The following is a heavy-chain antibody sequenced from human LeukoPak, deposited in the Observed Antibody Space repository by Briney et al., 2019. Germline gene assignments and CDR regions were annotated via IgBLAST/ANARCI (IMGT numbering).Heavy chain of an antibody. CDR1: GFTFISSV. J-gene: IGHJ5*02. CDR3: AADPYYSDSSGYSNLFDP. Sequence: VKVSCKASGFTFISSVMQWVRQARGQRLEWIGWIVISSGYGNYAQKFQERVTITRDMSTSTAYMELRSLRSEDTAVYYCAADPYYSDSSGYSNLFDPWGQGTLVTVSS. D-gene: IGHD3-22*01. V-gene: IGHV1-58*02. CDR2: IVISSGYG.